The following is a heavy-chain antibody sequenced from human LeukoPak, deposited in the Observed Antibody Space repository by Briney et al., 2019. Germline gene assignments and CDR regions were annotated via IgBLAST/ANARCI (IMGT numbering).Heavy chain of an antibody. CDR1: GGSIRSYY. CDR3: ATTFYSTSSRYFEY. V-gene: IGHV4-59*01. CDR2: IYYSGST. Sequence: SETLSLTCTVSGGSIRSYYWSFIRQPPGKGLDWIGYIYYSGSTNYNPSLRSRVTISVDTSKNQFSLKLSSVTAADTAVYYCATTFYSTSSRYFEYWGQGTLVTVSS. D-gene: IGHD6-6*01. J-gene: IGHJ4*02.